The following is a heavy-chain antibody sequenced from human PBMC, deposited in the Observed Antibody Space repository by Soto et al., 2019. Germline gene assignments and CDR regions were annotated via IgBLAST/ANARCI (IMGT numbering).Heavy chain of an antibody. Sequence: EVQVLESGGDFVQPGGSLRLSCAASGFTFSSYAMTWVRQAPGKGLEWVSAIIGSGGSTYYADTVKGRFTIYRENSKKTLHLQMNSLRVEDTAVYYCAKLRDYGAGSPDSWGQGTLVTVSS. CDR3: AKLRDYGAGSPDS. CDR1: GFTFSSYA. J-gene: IGHJ4*02. D-gene: IGHD3-10*01. CDR2: IIGSGGST. V-gene: IGHV3-23*01.